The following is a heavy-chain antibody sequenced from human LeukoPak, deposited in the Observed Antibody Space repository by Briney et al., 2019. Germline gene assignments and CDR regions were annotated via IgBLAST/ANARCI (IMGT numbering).Heavy chain of an antibody. CDR2: ISGSGGST. V-gene: IGHV3-23*01. D-gene: IGHD6-25*01. CDR3: ARGTRYNTGRSVDY. Sequence: GGSLRLSCTASGFTFSSYSMTWVRQAPGKGLEWVSAISGSGGSTYYADSVKGRFTISRDNSKNTLYLQMNSLRAEDTAVYYCARGTRYNTGRSVDYWGQGTLVTVSS. CDR1: GFTFSSYS. J-gene: IGHJ4*02.